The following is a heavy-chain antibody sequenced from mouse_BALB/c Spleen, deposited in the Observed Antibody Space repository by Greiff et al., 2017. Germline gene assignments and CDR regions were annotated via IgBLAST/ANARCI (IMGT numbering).Heavy chain of an antibody. Sequence: VQLQQSAAELARPGASVKMSCKASGYTFTSYTMHWVKQRPGQGLEWIGYINPSSGYTEYNQKFKDKTTLTADKSSSTAYMQLSSLTSEDSAVYYCARLETGTEYYFDYWGQGTTLTVSS. V-gene: IGHV1-4*02. CDR2: INPSSGYT. CDR1: GYTFTSYT. CDR3: ARLETGTEYYFDY. D-gene: IGHD4-1*01. J-gene: IGHJ2*01.